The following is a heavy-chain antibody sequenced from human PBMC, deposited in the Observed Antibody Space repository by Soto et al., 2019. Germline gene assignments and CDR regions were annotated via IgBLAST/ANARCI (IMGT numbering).Heavy chain of an antibody. Sequence: QVQLVESGGGLVGPGGSLSLSCAASGFTFSDYYMSWIRQAPGKGLEWLSYISRSGDSTYYAAAVKGRVTISRDNAKNTLFLQLNSLRAEDRAVYYCARLTYDIFANAFDVWGQGTMLTVSS. D-gene: IGHD2-8*01. CDR2: ISRSGDST. CDR1: GFTFSDYY. J-gene: IGHJ3*01. CDR3: ARLTYDIFANAFDV. V-gene: IGHV3-11*01.